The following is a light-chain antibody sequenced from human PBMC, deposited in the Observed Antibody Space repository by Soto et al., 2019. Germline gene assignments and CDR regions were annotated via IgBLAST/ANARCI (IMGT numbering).Light chain of an antibody. CDR2: GAS. J-gene: IGKJ1*01. V-gene: IGKV3-15*01. CDR3: QQYNNWPPWT. Sequence: PGERATLSCRASQSVSGSYLAWYQQKPGQAPRLLIYGASTRATGIPARFSGSGSGTEFTLTISSLQSEDFAVYYCQQYNNWPPWTFGQGTKVDI. CDR1: QSVSGSY.